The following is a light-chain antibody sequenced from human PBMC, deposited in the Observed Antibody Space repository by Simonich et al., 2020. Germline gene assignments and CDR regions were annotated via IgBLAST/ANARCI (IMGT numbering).Light chain of an antibody. J-gene: IGKJ4*01. CDR3: QQYYSTPLT. Sequence: DIVMTQSPDSLAVSLGERATINCKSSQSVLYSSNTKNYLAWYQPKPGQHPKLLIYWASTRESGVPDRFSGSGSGTDFTLTSSSLQAEDVAGYYCQQYYSTPLTFGGGTKVEIK. CDR2: WAS. CDR1: QSVLYSSNTKNY. V-gene: IGKV4-1*01.